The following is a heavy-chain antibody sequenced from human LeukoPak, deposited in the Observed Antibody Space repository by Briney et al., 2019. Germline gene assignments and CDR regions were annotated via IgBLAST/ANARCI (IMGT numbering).Heavy chain of an antibody. Sequence: PGGSLRLSCAASGFTFSSYAMHWVRQAPGKGLEWVAVISYDGSNKYYADSVKGRFTISRDNSKNTLYLQMNSLRAEDTAVYYCARDRKVVVAALAFYDAFDIWGQGTMVTVSS. V-gene: IGHV3-30-3*01. CDR3: ARDRKVVVAALAFYDAFDI. CDR2: ISYDGSNK. D-gene: IGHD2-15*01. CDR1: GFTFSSYA. J-gene: IGHJ3*02.